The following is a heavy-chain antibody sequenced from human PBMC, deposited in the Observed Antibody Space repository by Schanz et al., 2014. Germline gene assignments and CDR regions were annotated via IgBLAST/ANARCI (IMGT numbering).Heavy chain of an antibody. D-gene: IGHD4-17*01. CDR3: ARSPGDFPGWFDS. CDR1: GDSMSSGGYY. J-gene: IGHJ5*01. Sequence: QLQLQESGSGLVKPSQTLSLTCGVSGDSMSSGGYYWNWIRQHPGKGLEWIGYIYDSGNTYYNPSLKSRVTMSIDTSENQFSLNLRSVTGADTAVYYCARSPGDFPGWFDSWGQGTLVTVSS. V-gene: IGHV4-31*11. CDR2: IYDSGNT.